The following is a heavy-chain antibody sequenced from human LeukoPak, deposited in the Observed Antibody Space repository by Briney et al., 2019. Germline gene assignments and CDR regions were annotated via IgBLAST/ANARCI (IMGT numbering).Heavy chain of an antibody. CDR2: IYHSGST. V-gene: IGHV4-39*07. CDR1: GGSISGSSYQ. Sequence: SETLSLTCTVSGGSISGSSYQWGWIRQPPGNGLEWIGSIYHSGSTYCNPSLNSRVTISVDTSKNQFSLKLNSVTAADTAVYYCARLYSSGWLADYWGQGTLVTVSS. J-gene: IGHJ4*02. CDR3: ARLYSSGWLADY. D-gene: IGHD6-19*01.